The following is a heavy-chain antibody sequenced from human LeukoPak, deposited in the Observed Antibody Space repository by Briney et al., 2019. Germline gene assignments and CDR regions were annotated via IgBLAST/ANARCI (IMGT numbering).Heavy chain of an antibody. V-gene: IGHV3-64*01. CDR2: ISGSGSST. J-gene: IGHJ4*02. CDR1: GFTFSSHA. Sequence: GGSLRLSCAASGFTFSSHAMHWVRQAPGKGLEHVSTISGSGSSTYYATSVKGRFTISRDNSKNTLFLHMGRLRAEDMAVYYCARGLSRGYSGYGTFGYWGQGTLVAVST. D-gene: IGHD5-12*01. CDR3: ARGLSRGYSGYGTFGY.